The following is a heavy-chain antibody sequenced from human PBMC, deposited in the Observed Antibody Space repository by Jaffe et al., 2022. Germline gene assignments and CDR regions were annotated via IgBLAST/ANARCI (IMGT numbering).Heavy chain of an antibody. CDR2: ISSSSSTI. V-gene: IGHV3-48*01. Sequence: EVQLVESGGGLVQPGGSLRLSCAASGFTFSSYSMNWVRQAPGKGLEWVSYISSSSSTIYYADSVKGRFTISRDNAKNSLYLQMNSLRAEDTAVYYCARASSGWYGDEYFDYWGQGTLVTVSS. J-gene: IGHJ4*02. CDR1: GFTFSSYS. D-gene: IGHD6-19*01. CDR3: ARASSGWYGDEYFDY.